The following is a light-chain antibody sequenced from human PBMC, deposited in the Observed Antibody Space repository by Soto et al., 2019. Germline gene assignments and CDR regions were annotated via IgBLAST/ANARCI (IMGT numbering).Light chain of an antibody. J-gene: IGLJ2*01. V-gene: IGLV1-40*01. CDR1: TSNIGARFD. CDR3: QSYDGSLSGYVV. CDR2: ANN. Sequence: QSALTQPPSVSGAPGQRVTISCTGGTSNIGARFDVHWYQQLPGTAPKLLIYANNNRPLGVPDRFSGSKSGTSASLAITGLQAEDEADYYGQSYDGSLSGYVVFGGGTKVTVL.